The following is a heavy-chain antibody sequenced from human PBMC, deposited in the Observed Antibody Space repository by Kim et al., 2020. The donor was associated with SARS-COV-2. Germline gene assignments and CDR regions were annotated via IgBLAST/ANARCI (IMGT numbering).Heavy chain of an antibody. CDR1: GFTFSSYS. V-gene: IGHV3-21*01. CDR3: ARDSPGDYYYYCMDV. CDR2: ISSSSSNI. J-gene: IGHJ6*02. Sequence: GGSLRLSCAASGFTFSSYSMHWVRQAPGKGLEWVSSISSSSSNIYYADSVKGRFTISRDNAKNSLYLQMNSLRAEDTAVYYCARDSPGDYYYYCMDVWGQGTTVTVSS. D-gene: IGHD4-17*01.